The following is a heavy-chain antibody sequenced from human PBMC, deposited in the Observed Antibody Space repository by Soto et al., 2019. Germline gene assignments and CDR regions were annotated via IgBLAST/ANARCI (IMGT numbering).Heavy chain of an antibody. CDR2: INPSGGST. Sequence: ASVKVSCKASGYTFTSYYMHWVRQAPGQGLEWMGIINPSGGSTSYAQKFQGRVTMTRDTSTSTVYMELSSLRSEDTAVYYCARVQRFLEWLSPFDPWGQGTMVTVS. D-gene: IGHD3-3*01. J-gene: IGHJ5*02. V-gene: IGHV1-46*03. CDR3: ARVQRFLEWLSPFDP. CDR1: GYTFTSYY.